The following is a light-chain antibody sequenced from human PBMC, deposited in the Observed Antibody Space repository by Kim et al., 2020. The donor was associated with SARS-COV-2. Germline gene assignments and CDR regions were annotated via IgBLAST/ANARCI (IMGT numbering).Light chain of an antibody. CDR3: CSYARGSAYV. CDR1: SSDVGDYDY. J-gene: IGLJ1*01. CDR2: AVS. V-gene: IGLV2-14*03. Sequence: QCALTQPASVSGSPGQSITISCTGTSSDVGDYDYVSWYQQHPGKAPKLIISAVSNRPSGVSSRFSGSKSGNTASLTISGLQDEDEADYYCCSYARGSAYVFGTGTNVTVL.